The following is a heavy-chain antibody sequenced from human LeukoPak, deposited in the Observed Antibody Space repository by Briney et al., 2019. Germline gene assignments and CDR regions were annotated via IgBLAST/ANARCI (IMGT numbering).Heavy chain of an antibody. V-gene: IGHV1-2*02. CDR1: GYTFTDYY. CDR3: AGTCPRDGYNGPCY. D-gene: IGHD5-24*01. Sequence: ASVKVSCKASGYTFTDYYIHWLRQAPGQGLESMGWINRNSDGTKSPQKFQGRVTMTRDTFISTVYMELSSLRSDDTAVYYCAGTCPRDGYNGPCYWGQGTLVTVSS. CDR2: INRNSDGT. J-gene: IGHJ4*02.